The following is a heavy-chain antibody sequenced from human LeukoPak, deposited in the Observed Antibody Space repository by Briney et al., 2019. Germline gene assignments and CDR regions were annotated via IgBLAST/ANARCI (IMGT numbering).Heavy chain of an antibody. J-gene: IGHJ4*02. D-gene: IGHD6-13*01. V-gene: IGHV3-72*01. CDR1: GFTFSDYY. CDR2: IRRKPHSYTT. Sequence: GGSLRLSCAASGFTFSDYYMDWVRQAPGKGLEWIGRIRRKPHSYTTEYAESVKGRFTISRDDSKNSLYVQMNSLRTEDTAVYYCARDDGAYRIAAAGQVLWGQGTLVTVSS. CDR3: ARDDGAYRIAAAGQVL.